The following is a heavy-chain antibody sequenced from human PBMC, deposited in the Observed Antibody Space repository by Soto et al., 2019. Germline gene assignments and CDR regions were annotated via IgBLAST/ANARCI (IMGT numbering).Heavy chain of an antibody. CDR1: GGSISSYY. D-gene: IGHD2-15*01. Sequence: SETLSLPCTVSGGSISSYYWSWTRQPPGKGLEWIGYIYYSGSTNYNPSLKSRVTISVDTSKNQFSLKLSSVTAADTAVYYCARGNCSGGSCYTEFDYWGQGTLVTVS. CDR2: IYYSGST. CDR3: ARGNCSGGSCYTEFDY. V-gene: IGHV4-59*08. J-gene: IGHJ4*02.